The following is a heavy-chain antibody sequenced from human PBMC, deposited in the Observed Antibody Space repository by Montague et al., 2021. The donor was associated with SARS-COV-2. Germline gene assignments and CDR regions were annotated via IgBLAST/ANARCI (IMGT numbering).Heavy chain of an antibody. D-gene: IGHD4-17*01. V-gene: IGHV4-61*02. J-gene: IGHJ6*02. Sequence: SQTRSLTCTVSGGSIRSGSYYWSWIRQPAGKGLEWIGRIYSSGSTNYNPSLKSRVTMSVDTSKNQFSLKVSSVTAADTAVYYCARDYGDYSYYYVLDVWGQGTTVTVSS. CDR2: IYSSGST. CDR1: GGSIRSGSYY. CDR3: ARDYGDYSYYYVLDV.